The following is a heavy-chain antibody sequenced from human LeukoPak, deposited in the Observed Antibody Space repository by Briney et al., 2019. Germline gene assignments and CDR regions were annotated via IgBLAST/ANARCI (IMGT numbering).Heavy chain of an antibody. CDR1: GFTFSSYS. D-gene: IGHD6-19*01. CDR2: ISSSSSYI. Sequence: GGSLRLSCAASGFTFSSYSMNWVRQAPGKGLEWVSSISSSSSYIYYADSVKGRFTISRDNAKNTLYLRMNSLRVEDTAVYYCATGGLSGSGPLVWGQGTLVAVSS. CDR3: ATGGLSGSGPLV. V-gene: IGHV3-21*01. J-gene: IGHJ4*02.